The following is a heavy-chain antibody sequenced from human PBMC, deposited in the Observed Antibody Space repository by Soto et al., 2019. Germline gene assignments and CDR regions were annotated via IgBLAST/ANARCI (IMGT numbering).Heavy chain of an antibody. J-gene: IGHJ5*02. Sequence: QVQLQESGPGLVKPSETLSLTCTVSGGSISSYYWSWIRQPPGKGLEWIGFIFYSGSTSYNPSLKGRVTISIDTSEYQFSLKLTSVTAADTAVYYCASMIGDPVLSFDAWGQGTLVAVSS. CDR3: ASMIGDPVLSFDA. V-gene: IGHV4-59*01. CDR1: GGSISSYY. D-gene: IGHD3-10*02. CDR2: IFYSGST.